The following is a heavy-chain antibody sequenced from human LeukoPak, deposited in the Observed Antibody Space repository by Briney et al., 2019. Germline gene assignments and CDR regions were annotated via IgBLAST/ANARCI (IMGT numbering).Heavy chain of an antibody. J-gene: IGHJ4*02. CDR1: GYNFTNYW. D-gene: IGHD3-3*01. CDR2: IFPGGSDT. V-gene: IGHV5-51*01. CDR3: ARHRLADDWNGYYSIFDY. Sequence: GESLKISCKVSGYNFTNYWIGWVRQMPGKGLEWMGIIFPGGSDTRYSPSFQGQVTISADKSISTAYLQWDSLKASDTAMYYCARHRLADDWNGYYSIFDYWGQGTLVTVSS.